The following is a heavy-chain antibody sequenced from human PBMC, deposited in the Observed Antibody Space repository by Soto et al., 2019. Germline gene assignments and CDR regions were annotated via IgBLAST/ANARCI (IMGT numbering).Heavy chain of an antibody. J-gene: IGHJ6*04. Sequence: QVQLVQSGAEVKKPGSSVKVSCRASGGTFSNYAISWVRQAPGQGLEWMGGIVPAFGTPNYAQNLQGRITITADDSTTTVYMDLSSLRSEDTAVYYCARGATIFGVAAYSYYEMEVWGQRDHGHRLL. D-gene: IGHD3-3*01. V-gene: IGHV1-69*01. CDR2: IVPAFGTP. CDR3: ARGATIFGVAAYSYYEMEV. CDR1: GGTFSNYA.